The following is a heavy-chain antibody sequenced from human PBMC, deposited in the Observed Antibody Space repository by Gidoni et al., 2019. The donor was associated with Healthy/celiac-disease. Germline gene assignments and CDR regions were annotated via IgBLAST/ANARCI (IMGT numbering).Heavy chain of an antibody. CDR1: GFTCDDYA. V-gene: IGHV3-9*01. CDR2: ISWTSGIL. Sequence: EVQLVESGGGLVQPGRSLRRSCAASGFTCDDYAMHWVRQAPGKGLEWVSGISWTSGILGYADSVKGRFTISRDNAKNSLYLQMHSLRAEDTALYYCAKGYNWNYEDWFDPWGQGTLVTVSS. CDR3: AKGYNWNYEDWFDP. D-gene: IGHD1-7*01. J-gene: IGHJ5*02.